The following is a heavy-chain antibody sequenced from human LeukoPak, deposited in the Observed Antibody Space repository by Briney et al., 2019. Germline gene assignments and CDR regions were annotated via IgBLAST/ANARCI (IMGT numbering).Heavy chain of an antibody. Sequence: SETLSLTCTVSGGSISSYYWSWIRQPPGKGLEWIGYIYTSGSTNYNPSLKSRVTISVDTSKNQFSLKLSSVTAADTAVYYCARRAATKLGYYYMDVWGKGTTVTVSS. CDR1: GGSISSYY. D-gene: IGHD6-25*01. CDR2: IYTSGST. CDR3: ARRAATKLGYYYMDV. V-gene: IGHV4-4*09. J-gene: IGHJ6*03.